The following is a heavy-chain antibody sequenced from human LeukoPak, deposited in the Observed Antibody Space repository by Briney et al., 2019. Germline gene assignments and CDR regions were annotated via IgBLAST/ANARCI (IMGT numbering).Heavy chain of an antibody. CDR1: GFTFSTYA. CDR2: IRGSGDST. D-gene: IGHD1-7*01. J-gene: IGHJ4*02. CDR3: AKVATGTTGYFDY. V-gene: IGHV3-23*01. Sequence: GGSLRLSCAASGFTFSTYAMSWVRQAPGKGLEWVSTIRGSGDSTFYADSVKRRFAISRDISKNTLYMQMNSLRAEDTAVYYCAKVATGTTGYFDYWGQGTLVTVSS.